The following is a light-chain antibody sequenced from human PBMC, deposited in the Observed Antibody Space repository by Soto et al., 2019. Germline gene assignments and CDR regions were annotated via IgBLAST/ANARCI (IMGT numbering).Light chain of an antibody. J-gene: IGLJ1*01. Sequence: QSVLTQPASVSGAPGQAIAISCAGTSSDVGGYNYVSWYQQHPGKAPKLIICDVSNRPSGVSSRFSGSKSGNTASLTISGLNAEDKAEYYSSSFAGTSYVFGTGTNVTVL. CDR3: SSFAGTSYV. V-gene: IGLV2-14*01. CDR1: SSDVGGYNY. CDR2: DVS.